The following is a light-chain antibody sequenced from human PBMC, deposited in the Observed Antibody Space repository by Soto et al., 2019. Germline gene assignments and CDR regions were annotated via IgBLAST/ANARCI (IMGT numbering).Light chain of an antibody. Sequence: QSALTQPPSASGSPGQSVTISCTGTSSDVGGYNYVSWYQQHPGKAPKLMIYEVSKRPSGVPDRFSGSKSGNTASLTVSGLQAEDEAGYYCSSYAGSNNRVFGTGTKLTAL. CDR3: SSYAGSNNRV. CDR1: SSDVGGYNY. CDR2: EVS. J-gene: IGLJ1*01. V-gene: IGLV2-8*01.